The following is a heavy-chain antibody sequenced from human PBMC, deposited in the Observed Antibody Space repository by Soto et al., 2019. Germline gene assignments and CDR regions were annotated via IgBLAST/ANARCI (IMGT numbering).Heavy chain of an antibody. Sequence: ASVKVSCKASGYTFTSYGISWVRQAPGQGLEWMGWISAYNGNTNYAQKLQGRVTMTTDTSTSTAYMELRSPRSDDTAVDYCARYSFDGDYPFLYYYYYGMDVWGQGTTVTVSS. CDR3: ARYSFDGDYPFLYYYYYGMDV. D-gene: IGHD4-17*01. V-gene: IGHV1-18*01. J-gene: IGHJ6*02. CDR2: ISAYNGNT. CDR1: GYTFTSYG.